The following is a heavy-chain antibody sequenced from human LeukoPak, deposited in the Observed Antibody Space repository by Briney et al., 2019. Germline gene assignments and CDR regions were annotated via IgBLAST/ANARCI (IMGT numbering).Heavy chain of an antibody. CDR2: ISSSSSTI. CDR3: ARSPYIAHGDPWD. V-gene: IGHV3-48*01. J-gene: IGHJ4*02. CDR1: GFTFSSYS. Sequence: HPGGSLRLSCAASGFTFSSYSMNWVRQAPGKGLEWVSYISSSSSTIYYADSVKGRFTISRDNAKNSLYLQMNSLRAEDTAVYYCARSPYIAHGDPWDWGQGTLVTVSS. D-gene: IGHD4-17*01.